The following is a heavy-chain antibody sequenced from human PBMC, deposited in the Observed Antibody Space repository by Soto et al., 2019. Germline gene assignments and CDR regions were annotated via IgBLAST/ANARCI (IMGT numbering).Heavy chain of an antibody. V-gene: IGHV5-10-1*01. CDR2: IDPSDSYT. CDR3: ARHKAFYYDSSGA. Sequence: GESLKISCKGSGYSFTSYWISWVRQMPGKGLEWMGRIDPSDSYTNYSPSSQGHVTMSADKSINTAYLQWSSLKASDSAMYYCARHKAFYYDSSGAWGQGSLVTVSS. D-gene: IGHD3-22*01. J-gene: IGHJ5*02. CDR1: GYSFTSYW.